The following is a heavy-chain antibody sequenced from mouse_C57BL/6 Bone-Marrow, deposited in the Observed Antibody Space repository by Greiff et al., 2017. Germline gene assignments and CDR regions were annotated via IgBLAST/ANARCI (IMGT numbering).Heavy chain of an antibody. V-gene: IGHV1-64*01. CDR3: ASPPMSSDDSDDGYYATLAY. D-gene: IGHD2-4*01. CDR1: GYTFTSYC. J-gene: IGHJ4*01. CDR2: INPNSGST. Sequence: QVQLQQSGAELVKPGASVKLSCKASGYTFTSYCMHWVKQRPGQGLEWIGMINPNSGSTNYNEKFKSKATLTVDKSSSTAYMQLISLTSEDSAVYYCASPPMSSDDSDDGYYATLAYWGQGTSVTVSS.